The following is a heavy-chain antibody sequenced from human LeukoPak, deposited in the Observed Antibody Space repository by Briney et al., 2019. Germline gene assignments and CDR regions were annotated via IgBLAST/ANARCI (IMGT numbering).Heavy chain of an antibody. CDR1: GFTFSSYS. CDR3: ARAGSFWHYVY. Sequence: GGSLRLSCAASGFTFSSYSMNWVRQAPGKGLEWVSSISSSSSYIYYADSVKGRFTISRDNAENSLYLQMNSLRAEDTAVYYCARAGSFWHYVYWGQGTLVTVSS. V-gene: IGHV3-21*01. J-gene: IGHJ4*02. D-gene: IGHD1-7*01. CDR2: ISSSSSYI.